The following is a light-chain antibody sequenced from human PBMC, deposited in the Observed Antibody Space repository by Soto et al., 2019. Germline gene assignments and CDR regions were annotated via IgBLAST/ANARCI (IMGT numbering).Light chain of an antibody. Sequence: QSALTQPPSASGSPGQSVTISCTGTSSDIGRYKYVSWYQQHPGKAPKVMIYEVNKRPSGVPDRFSGSKSGNTASLTVSGLQAEDEADYYCSSYAGTNNLVFGGGTQLTVL. CDR3: SSYAGTNNLV. V-gene: IGLV2-8*01. CDR2: EVN. CDR1: SSDIGRYKY. J-gene: IGLJ2*01.